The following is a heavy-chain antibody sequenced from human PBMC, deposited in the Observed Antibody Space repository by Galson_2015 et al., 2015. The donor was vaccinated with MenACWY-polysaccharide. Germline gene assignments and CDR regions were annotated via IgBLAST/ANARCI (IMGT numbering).Heavy chain of an antibody. Sequence: QSGAEVKKPGESLTISCKASGYSFISYWIGWVRQMPGKGLEWMEIVYPGDSDTRYSPSFQGQVTISADKSISTAYLQWSSLKASDTAMYYCARPSGHTGNYYFDYWGQGTLVTVSS. V-gene: IGHV5-51*03. D-gene: IGHD1-1*01. J-gene: IGHJ4*02. CDR3: ARPSGHTGNYYFDY. CDR1: GYSFISYW. CDR2: VYPGDSDT.